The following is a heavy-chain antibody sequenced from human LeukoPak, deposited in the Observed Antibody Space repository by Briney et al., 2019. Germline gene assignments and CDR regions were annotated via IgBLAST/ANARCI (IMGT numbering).Heavy chain of an antibody. V-gene: IGHV3-30-3*01. J-gene: IGHJ4*02. CDR1: GSTFSSYA. D-gene: IGHD3-3*01. CDR2: ISYDGSNK. Sequence: GGSLRLSCAASGSTFSSYAMHWVRQAPGKGLEWVAVISYDGSNKYYADSVKGRFTISRDNSKNTLYLQMNSLRAEDTAVYYCARGFTYYDFWSGLDYWGQGTLVTVSS. CDR3: ARGFTYYDFWSGLDY.